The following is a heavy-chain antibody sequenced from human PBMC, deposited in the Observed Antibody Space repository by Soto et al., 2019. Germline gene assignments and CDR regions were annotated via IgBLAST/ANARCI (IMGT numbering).Heavy chain of an antibody. D-gene: IGHD3-22*01. CDR3: TRDYYDSSGYYPTFDY. V-gene: IGHV1-3*01. CDR1: GYTFTYYT. Sequence: ASVKVSCKASGYTFTYYTVHWVRQAPGQRLEWMGWINAGDGNTKYSPNFQGRVTITKDTSASTVYMELSSLRSEDTAVYFCTRDYYDSSGYYPTFDYWGQGRLVTVS. CDR2: INAGDGNT. J-gene: IGHJ4*02.